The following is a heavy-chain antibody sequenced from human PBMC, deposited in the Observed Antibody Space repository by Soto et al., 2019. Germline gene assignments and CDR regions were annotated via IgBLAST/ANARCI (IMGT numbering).Heavy chain of an antibody. Sequence: EVQLVESGGGLVQPGRSLRLSCAVSGFIFDDYAMHWVRQAPGKGLEWVAGITWNGGSIGYADSVQGRFIISRDNAKNSLYVQMTSLRPEDTALYYCAKDSASGSYDALDIWGQGTMVTVSS. J-gene: IGHJ3*02. CDR3: AKDSASGSYDALDI. D-gene: IGHD3-10*01. CDR2: ITWNGGSI. CDR1: GFIFDDYA. V-gene: IGHV3-9*01.